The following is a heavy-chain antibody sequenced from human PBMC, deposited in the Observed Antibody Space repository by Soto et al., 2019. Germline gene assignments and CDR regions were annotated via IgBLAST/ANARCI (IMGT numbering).Heavy chain of an antibody. CDR3: ASGSDYYDSRINWYFDL. D-gene: IGHD3-22*01. CDR2: IYTSGST. J-gene: IGHJ2*01. CDR1: GGSISSYY. V-gene: IGHV4-4*07. Sequence: QVQLQESGPGLVKPSETLSLTCTVSGGSISSYYWSWIRQPAGKGLEWIGRIYTSGSTNYNPSLKSRVTMSVDTSKNQFSLKLSSVPAADPAVYYCASGSDYYDSRINWYFDLWGRGPLVTVSS.